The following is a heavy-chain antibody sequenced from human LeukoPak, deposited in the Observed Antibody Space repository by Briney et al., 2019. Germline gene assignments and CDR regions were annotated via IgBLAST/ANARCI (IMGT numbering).Heavy chain of an antibody. J-gene: IGHJ4*02. V-gene: IGHV4-34*01. Sequence: SETLSLTCAVYGGSFSGYYWSWIRQPPGKGLEWIGEIDHSGSTNYNPSLKSRVTISVDTSKNQFSLKLSSVTAADTAVYYCARAKRSTHYYDSSGYRLNVDYWGQGTLVTVSS. CDR1: GGSFSGYY. D-gene: IGHD3-22*01. CDR2: IDHSGST. CDR3: ARAKRSTHYYDSSGYRLNVDY.